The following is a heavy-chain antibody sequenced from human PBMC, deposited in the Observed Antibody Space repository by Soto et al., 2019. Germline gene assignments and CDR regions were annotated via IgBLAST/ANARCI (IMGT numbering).Heavy chain of an antibody. Sequence: PGGSLRLSCAASGFTFSSYGMHWVRQAPGKGLEWVAVISYDGSNKYYADSVKGRFTISRDNSKNTLYLQMNSLRAEDTAVYYCAKDDIVVVPAANPSVLDYWGQGTLVTVSS. V-gene: IGHV3-30*18. CDR1: GFTFSSYG. D-gene: IGHD2-2*01. CDR2: ISYDGSNK. CDR3: AKDDIVVVPAANPSVLDY. J-gene: IGHJ4*02.